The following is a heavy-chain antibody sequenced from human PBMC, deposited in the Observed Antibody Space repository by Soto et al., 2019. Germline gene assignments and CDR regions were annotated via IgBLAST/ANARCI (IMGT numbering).Heavy chain of an antibody. CDR3: APRGGGALCMYYLDY. V-gene: IGHV2-5*01. Sequence: PTLVNPTQTLTLTCTFSGFSLSTTGVGVSWIRQPPGKALEWLALIYWHDDKRYSPSLKSRLTITKDTSKNQVVLTMTNMDPVDTTTYYCAPRGGGALCMYYLDYWGQGALVTVSS. D-gene: IGHD3-16*01. CDR1: GFSLSTTGVG. CDR2: IYWHDDK. J-gene: IGHJ4*02.